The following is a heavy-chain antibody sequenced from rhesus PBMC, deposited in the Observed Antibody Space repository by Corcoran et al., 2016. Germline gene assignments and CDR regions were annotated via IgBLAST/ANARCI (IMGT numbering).Heavy chain of an antibody. J-gene: IGHJ4*01. Sequence: QVTLKESGPALMKPTQTLTLTCTFSGFSLSTSDMGVGWIRQPPGKALEWLASIYWVDDKYYSTSRKSRLTSSKDTSKNQVVLTMTNMDPVDTATYYCARVLYYGNYFDYWGQGVLVTVSS. D-gene: IGHD4-29*01. V-gene: IGHV2S1*01. CDR3: ARVLYYGNYFDY. CDR2: IYWVDDK. CDR1: GFSLSTSDMG.